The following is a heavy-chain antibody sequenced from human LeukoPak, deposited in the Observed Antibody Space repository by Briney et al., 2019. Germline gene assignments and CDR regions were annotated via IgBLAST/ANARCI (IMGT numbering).Heavy chain of an antibody. CDR2: IIPILGIA. J-gene: IGHJ4*02. Sequence: ASVKVSCKASGGTFSSYAISWVRQAPGQGLEWMGRIIPILGIANYAQKFQGRVTITADKSTSTAYMELSSLRSEDTAVCYCARHDYGGNVEDYWGQGTLVTVSS. D-gene: IGHD4-23*01. CDR3: ARHDYGGNVEDY. V-gene: IGHV1-69*04. CDR1: GGTFSSYA.